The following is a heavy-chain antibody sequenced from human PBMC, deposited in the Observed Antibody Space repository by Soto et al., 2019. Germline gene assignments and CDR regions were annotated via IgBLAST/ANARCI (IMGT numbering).Heavy chain of an antibody. V-gene: IGHV3-23*01. Sequence: GGSLRLSCAASGVTFSSYAMNWVRQAPGKGLEWVSGIGGGGANTYYADSVKGRFTISRDNSKNTLYLQMNSLRVEDTAVYYCAKDNGSYRPLFQDYWGQGTLVTVSS. CDR1: GVTFSSYA. J-gene: IGHJ4*02. CDR2: IGGGGANT. D-gene: IGHD1-26*01. CDR3: AKDNGSYRPLFQDY.